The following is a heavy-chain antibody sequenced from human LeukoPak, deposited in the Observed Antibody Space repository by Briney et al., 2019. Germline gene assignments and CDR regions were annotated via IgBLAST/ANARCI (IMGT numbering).Heavy chain of an antibody. Sequence: GGSLRLSCAASGFTFRSYGMHWVRQAPGKGLEWVAVISYDGSNKYYADSVKGRFTISRDNSKSTLYLQMNSLRAEDTAVYYCAKGTAFLKIVVVPAAISDYWGQGTLVTVSS. CDR1: GFTFRSYG. CDR2: ISYDGSNK. CDR3: AKGTAFLKIVVVPAAISDY. V-gene: IGHV3-30*18. D-gene: IGHD2-2*02. J-gene: IGHJ4*02.